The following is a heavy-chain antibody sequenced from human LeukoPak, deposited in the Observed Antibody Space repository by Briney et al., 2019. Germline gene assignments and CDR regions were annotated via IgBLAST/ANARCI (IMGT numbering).Heavy chain of an antibody. CDR2: IYPGDSDT. V-gene: IGHV5-51*01. Sequence: GESLKTSCKGSGYSFTSYWIGWVRHMPGKGLEWMGIIYPGDSDTRHSPSFQGQVTISADKSISTAYLQWSSLKASDTAMYYCARGSGSYPKNFDYWGQGTLVTVSS. CDR1: GYSFTSYW. D-gene: IGHD1-26*01. J-gene: IGHJ4*02. CDR3: ARGSGSYPKNFDY.